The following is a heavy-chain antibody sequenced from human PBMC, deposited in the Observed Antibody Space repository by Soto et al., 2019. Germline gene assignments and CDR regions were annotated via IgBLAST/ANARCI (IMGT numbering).Heavy chain of an antibody. V-gene: IGHV3-33*01. J-gene: IGHJ4*02. CDR1: GFTFSSYG. CDR2: IWYDGSNK. CDR3: ARDCAEYSSGWYQRRGFHY. D-gene: IGHD6-19*01. Sequence: QVQLVESGGGVVQPGRSLRLSCAASGFTFSSYGMHWVRQAPGKGLEWVAVIWYDGSNKYYADSVKGRFTTSRDNSKKTVYLQMSSLKAEDTAVYSCARDCAEYSSGWYQRRGFHYWGQGTLVTVSS.